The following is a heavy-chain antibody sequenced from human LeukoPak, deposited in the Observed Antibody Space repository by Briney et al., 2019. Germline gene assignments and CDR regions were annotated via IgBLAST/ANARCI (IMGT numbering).Heavy chain of an antibody. CDR2: INPNSGGT. CDR1: GYTFTGYY. V-gene: IGHV1-2*02. J-gene: IGHJ4*02. CDR3: ARDPPGGYSSGGSCYPDY. Sequence: ASVKVSCKASGYTFTGYYMHWVRQAPGQGLEWMGWINPNSGGTNYAQKFQGRVTMTRDTSISTAYMELSRLRSDDTAVYYCARDPPGGYSSGGSCYPDYWGQGTLVTVSS. D-gene: IGHD2-15*01.